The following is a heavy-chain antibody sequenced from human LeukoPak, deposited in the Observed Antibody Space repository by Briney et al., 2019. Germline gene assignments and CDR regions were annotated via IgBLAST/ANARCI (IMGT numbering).Heavy chain of an antibody. CDR3: ARVRSTSGYYDAFAI. CDR2: VSKSSSYI. V-gene: IGHV3-21*01. Sequence: PGGSLRLSCAASGFTFRDFSMNWVRQAPGKGLEWVSSVSKSSSYIFYADSVKGRFTISRDNGKNSLYLQMKSLRAEDTAVYYCARVRSTSGYYDAFAIWGQGTMVTVSS. CDR1: GFTFRDFS. D-gene: IGHD3-22*01. J-gene: IGHJ3*02.